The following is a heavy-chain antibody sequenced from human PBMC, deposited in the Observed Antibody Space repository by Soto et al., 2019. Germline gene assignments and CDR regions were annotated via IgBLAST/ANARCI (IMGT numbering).Heavy chain of an antibody. CDR1: GLIFSDYN. V-gene: IGHV3-72*01. D-gene: IGHD6-19*01. CDR2: IRRKANSYTT. CDR3: AMLGGWSGGSNDMDV. Sequence: EVQLVESGGGLVQPGGSLRLSCEASGLIFSDYNMDWFRQAPGKGLEWVGRIRRKANSYTTEYAASEKGRFTMSRDDSKNSLYLQMNSLKTEDTAVYYCAMLGGWSGGSNDMDVWGQGTTVTVSS. J-gene: IGHJ6*02.